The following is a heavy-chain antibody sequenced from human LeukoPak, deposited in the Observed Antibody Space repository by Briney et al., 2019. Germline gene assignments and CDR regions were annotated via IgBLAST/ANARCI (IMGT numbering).Heavy chain of an antibody. CDR1: GYTFTSYG. J-gene: IGHJ2*01. CDR2: ISGYNDNT. D-gene: IGHD6-19*01. CDR3: ARVPRLASSGWLWYFDL. Sequence: ASVKVSCKAFGYTFTSYGISWVRQAPGQGLEWMGWISGYNDNTNYAQNLQGRVTMTTDTSTSTAYMELRSLRSDDTAVYYCARVPRLASSGWLWYFDLWGRGTLVTVSS. V-gene: IGHV1-18*01.